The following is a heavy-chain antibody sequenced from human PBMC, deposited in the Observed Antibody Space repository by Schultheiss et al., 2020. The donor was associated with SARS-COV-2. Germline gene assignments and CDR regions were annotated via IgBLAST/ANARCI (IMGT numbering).Heavy chain of an antibody. D-gene: IGHD4-17*01. CDR1: GFTVSSNY. CDR3: ASLAATTTL. CDR2: ISSSGDTI. Sequence: GESLKISCAASGFTVSSNYMSWVRQAPGKGLEWVSYISSSGDTIYYADSVKGRFTISRDNAKNSLYLQMSSLRAEDTAVYYCASLAATTTLWGQGTLVTVSS. J-gene: IGHJ4*02. V-gene: IGHV3-11*04.